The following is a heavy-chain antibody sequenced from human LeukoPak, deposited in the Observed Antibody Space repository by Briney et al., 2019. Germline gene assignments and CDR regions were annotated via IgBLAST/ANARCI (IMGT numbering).Heavy chain of an antibody. Sequence: PGRSLRLSCAASGFTFSSYGMHWVRQAPGKGLEWVAVISYDGSNKYYADSVKGRFTISRDNSKNTLHLQMNSLRAEDTAVYYCASQADRFDYWGQGTLVTVSS. CDR2: ISYDGSNK. CDR1: GFTFSSYG. J-gene: IGHJ4*02. V-gene: IGHV3-30*03. CDR3: ASQADRFDY. D-gene: IGHD6-13*01.